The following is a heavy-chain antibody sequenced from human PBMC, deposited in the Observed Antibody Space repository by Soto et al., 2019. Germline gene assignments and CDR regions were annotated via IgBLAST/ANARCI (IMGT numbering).Heavy chain of an antibody. CDR1: AYTFTNYA. Sequence: QVQLVQSGAEVKKPGASVKVSCQTSAYTFTNYAVSWVRQAPGQGLEWMGWISGDNGNTNYAQKFQGRVTMTTDTSTRKAYMELRSLRSDDTAVYYCATGLLGHCRGGSCDSDSWGQGTRVTVSS. D-gene: IGHD2-15*01. V-gene: IGHV1-18*01. CDR2: ISGDNGNT. CDR3: ATGLLGHCRGGSCDSDS. J-gene: IGHJ4*02.